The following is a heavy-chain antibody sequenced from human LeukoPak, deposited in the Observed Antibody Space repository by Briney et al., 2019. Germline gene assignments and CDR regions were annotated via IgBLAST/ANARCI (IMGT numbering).Heavy chain of an antibody. V-gene: IGHV3-30*02. CDR2: ICYDGTTK. Sequence: GGSLRLSCAASGFTFSSYGLHWVRQAPGKGLEWVTFICYDGTTKHYADSVKGRFTISRDDPKKTLYLQMDSLRGEDTAVYYCAKDRFGDQGTSYYIDQWGQGTLVTVSA. CDR3: AKDRFGDQGTSYYIDQ. CDR1: GFTFSSYG. J-gene: IGHJ4*02. D-gene: IGHD4-17*01.